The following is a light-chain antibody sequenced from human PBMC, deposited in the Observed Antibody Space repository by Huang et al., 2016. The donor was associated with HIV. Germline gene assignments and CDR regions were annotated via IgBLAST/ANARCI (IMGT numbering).Light chain of an antibody. CDR3: QQYGSSRT. CDR2: GTS. V-gene: IGKV3-20*01. CDR1: QSVSSSY. Sequence: DIVLTQSPGTLSLSPGERATLSCRASQSVSSSYLAWYQQKPGQAPRLLIYGTSSRATGIPDRVSGTGSGTDFTLTISRLESEDFAVYYCQQYGSSRTFGQGTKVEIK. J-gene: IGKJ1*01.